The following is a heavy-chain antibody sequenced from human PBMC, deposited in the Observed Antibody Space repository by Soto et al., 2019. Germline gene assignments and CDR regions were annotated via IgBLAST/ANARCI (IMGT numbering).Heavy chain of an antibody. Sequence: GGSLRLSCAASGFTFSSYWMSWVRQAPGKGLEWVANIKQDGSEKYYVDSVKGRFTISRDNAKNSLYLQMNSLRAEDTAVYYCARAPASWYCSGGSCYPPDYWGQGTLVTVSS. CDR2: IKQDGSEK. V-gene: IGHV3-7*04. D-gene: IGHD2-15*01. CDR1: GFTFSSYW. J-gene: IGHJ4*02. CDR3: ARAPASWYCSGGSCYPPDY.